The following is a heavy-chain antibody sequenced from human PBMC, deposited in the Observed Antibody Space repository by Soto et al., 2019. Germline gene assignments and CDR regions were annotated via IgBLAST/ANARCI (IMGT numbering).Heavy chain of an antibody. Sequence: PSETLSLTCTVSGVSISSGDYYWSWIRQTPGKGLEWIGYIYYSGSTYYNPSLKSRVTISVDTSKNQFSLKLSSVTAADTAVYYCARDKCGDCFSFDYWGQGTLVTVSS. CDR3: ARDKCGDCFSFDY. CDR2: IYYSGST. CDR1: GVSISSGDYY. J-gene: IGHJ4*02. V-gene: IGHV4-30-4*01. D-gene: IGHD2-21*02.